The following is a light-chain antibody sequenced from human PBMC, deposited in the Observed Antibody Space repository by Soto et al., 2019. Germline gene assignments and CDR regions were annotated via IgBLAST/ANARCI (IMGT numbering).Light chain of an antibody. CDR2: KAS. Sequence: DIQMTQSPSTLSASVGDRVTITCRASQSISSWLAWYQQRPGKAPKLLIYKASSLESGVPSRFSGSGSGTEFTLTISSLQPDDFATYYCQQYNTMATFGQGTNVEIK. CDR1: QSISSW. V-gene: IGKV1-5*03. CDR3: QQYNTMAT. J-gene: IGKJ1*01.